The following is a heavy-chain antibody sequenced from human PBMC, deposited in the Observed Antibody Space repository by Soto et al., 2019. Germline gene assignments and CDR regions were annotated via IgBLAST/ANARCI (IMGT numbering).Heavy chain of an antibody. J-gene: IGHJ6*02. D-gene: IGHD3-16*01. Sequence: ASVKVSCKASGYTFTSYDINWVRQATGQGLEWMGWMNPNSGNTGYAQKFQGRVTMTRNTSISTAYMELSSLRSKDTAVYYCARGVGGEQLGYYYYGMDVWGQGTTVTVSS. CDR3: ARGVGGEQLGYYYYGMDV. CDR2: MNPNSGNT. CDR1: GYTFTSYD. V-gene: IGHV1-8*01.